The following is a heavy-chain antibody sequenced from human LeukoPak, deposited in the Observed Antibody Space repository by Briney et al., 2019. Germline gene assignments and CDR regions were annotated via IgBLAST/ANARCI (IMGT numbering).Heavy chain of an antibody. D-gene: IGHD3-22*01. J-gene: IGHJ5*02. Sequence: GGSLRLSCAASGFTVSSNYMSWVRQAPGKGLEWVSVIYSGGSTHYADSVKGRFTISRDNSKNTLYLQMNSLRAEDTAVYYCARLVQLWSYYYDSGAPNWFDPWGQGTLVTVSS. CDR3: ARLVQLWSYYYDSGAPNWFDP. CDR2: IYSGGST. V-gene: IGHV3-53*01. CDR1: GFTVSSNY.